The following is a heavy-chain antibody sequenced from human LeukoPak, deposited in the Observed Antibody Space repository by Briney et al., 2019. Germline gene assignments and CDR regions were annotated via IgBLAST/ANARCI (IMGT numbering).Heavy chain of an antibody. CDR3: ARVPLRITGFGELPYYYYGMDV. D-gene: IGHD3-10*01. CDR1: GGSISSYY. CDR2: IYYSGST. Sequence: PSETLSLTCTVSGGSISSYYWSWIRQPPGKGLEWIGYIYYSGSTNYNPSLKSRVTISVDTSKNQFSLKLSSVTAADTAVYYCARVPLRITGFGELPYYYYGMDVWGQGTTVTVSS. V-gene: IGHV4-59*01. J-gene: IGHJ6*02.